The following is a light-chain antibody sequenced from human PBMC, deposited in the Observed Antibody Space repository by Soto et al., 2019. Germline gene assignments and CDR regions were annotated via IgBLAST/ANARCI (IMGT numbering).Light chain of an antibody. CDR1: QSISNW. CDR2: KAS. Sequence: DIQMTQSPSTLSASVGDRVTITCRASQSISNWLAWYQRKPGKAPNLLIYKASSLESGVPSRFSGSGYGTEFTLTISSLQPDDFATYYCQQFNSYPFTFGQGTTLEIK. J-gene: IGKJ2*01. V-gene: IGKV1-5*03. CDR3: QQFNSYPFT.